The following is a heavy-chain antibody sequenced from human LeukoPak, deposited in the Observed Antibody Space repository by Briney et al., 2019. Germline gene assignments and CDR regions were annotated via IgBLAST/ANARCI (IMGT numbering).Heavy chain of an antibody. CDR3: ARATYYDFWSGSYYYYYGMDV. V-gene: IGHV1-2*04. CDR1: GYTFTVYY. D-gene: IGHD3-3*01. J-gene: IGHJ6*02. Sequence: ASVKVSCKASGYTFTVYYMHWVRQAPGQGLEWMGWINPNSGGTNYAQKFQGWVTMTRDTSISTAYMELSRLRSDDTAVYYCARATYYDFWSGSYYYYYGMDVWGQGTTVTVSS. CDR2: INPNSGGT.